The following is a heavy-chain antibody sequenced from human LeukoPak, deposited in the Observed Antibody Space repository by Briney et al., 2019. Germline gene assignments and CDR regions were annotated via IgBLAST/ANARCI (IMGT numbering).Heavy chain of an antibody. D-gene: IGHD6-19*01. Sequence: SETLSLTCTVSGGSISSYYWSWIRQPPGKGLEWIGYIYYSGSTNYNHSLKSRVTISVDTSKNQFSLKLSSVTAADTAVYYCARAISSGWYYFDYWGQGTLVTVSS. CDR1: GGSISSYY. CDR2: IYYSGST. J-gene: IGHJ4*02. V-gene: IGHV4-59*01. CDR3: ARAISSGWYYFDY.